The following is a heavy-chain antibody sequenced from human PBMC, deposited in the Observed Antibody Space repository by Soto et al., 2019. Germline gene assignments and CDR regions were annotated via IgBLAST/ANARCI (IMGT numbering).Heavy chain of an antibody. CDR2: INTRTGTP. V-gene: IGHV7-4-1*01. CDR3: ASLAAGSFDV. D-gene: IGHD2-15*01. Sequence: VRQAPGQGLEWMGWINTRTGTPSYVQGFTGRFVFSLETSVNTAYLQIFSLKTEDTAVYYCASLAAGSFDVWGQGTMVTVSS. J-gene: IGHJ3*01.